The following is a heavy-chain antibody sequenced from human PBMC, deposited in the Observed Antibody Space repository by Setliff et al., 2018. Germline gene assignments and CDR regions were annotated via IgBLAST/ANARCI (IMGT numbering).Heavy chain of an antibody. V-gene: IGHV1-69*13. CDR1: GGTFSSYV. D-gene: IGHD3-3*01. CDR3: ARDDGRAAVAEWFFDS. J-gene: IGHJ4*02. Sequence: AASVKVSCKASGGTFSSYVINWVRQAPRQGLEWMGGIIPIFGTANYAQKFQGRVTITADESTNTAYMELSSLRYEDTAVYYCARDDGRAAVAEWFFDSWGQGSLVTVSS. CDR2: IIPIFGTA.